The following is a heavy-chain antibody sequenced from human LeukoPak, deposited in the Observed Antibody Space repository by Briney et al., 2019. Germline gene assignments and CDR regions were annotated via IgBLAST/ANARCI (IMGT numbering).Heavy chain of an antibody. J-gene: IGHJ6*02. CDR2: ISSSSSYI. D-gene: IGHD3-22*01. Sequence: GGSLRLSCAASGFTFSSYSVNWVRQAPGKGLEWVSSISSSSSYIYYADSVKGRFTISRDNAKNSLYLQMNSLRAEDTAVYYCARDYDSSGHYYVAYYYGMDVWGQGTTVTVSS. CDR1: GFTFSSYS. CDR3: ARDYDSSGHYYVAYYYGMDV. V-gene: IGHV3-21*01.